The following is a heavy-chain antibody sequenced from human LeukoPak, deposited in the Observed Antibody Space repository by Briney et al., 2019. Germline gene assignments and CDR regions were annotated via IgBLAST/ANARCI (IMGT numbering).Heavy chain of an antibody. CDR2: ISYDGSNK. CDR1: GFTFSSYA. CDR3: ARSNTAMAEDYYYGMDV. J-gene: IGHJ6*02. Sequence: PGRSLRLSCAASGFTFSSYAMHWVRQAPGKGLEWVAVISYDGSNKYYADSVKGRFTISRDNSKNTLYLQMNSLRAEDTAVYYCARSNTAMAEDYYYGMDVWGQGTTVTVSS. V-gene: IGHV3-30-3*01. D-gene: IGHD5-18*01.